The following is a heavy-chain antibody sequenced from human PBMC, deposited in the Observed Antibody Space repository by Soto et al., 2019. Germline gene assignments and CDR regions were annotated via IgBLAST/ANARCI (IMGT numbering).Heavy chain of an antibody. D-gene: IGHD3-10*01. V-gene: IGHV3-23*01. CDR3: AKDRPYYYGSGSPTYYYYYGMDV. CDR2: ISGSGGST. J-gene: IGHJ6*02. CDR1: GFTFSSYA. Sequence: GSLRLSCAASGFTFSSYAMSWVRQAPGKGLEWVSAISGSGGSTYYADSVKGRFTISRDNSKNTLYMQMKSLRAEDTALYYCAKDRPYYYGSGSPTYYYYYGMDVWGQGT.